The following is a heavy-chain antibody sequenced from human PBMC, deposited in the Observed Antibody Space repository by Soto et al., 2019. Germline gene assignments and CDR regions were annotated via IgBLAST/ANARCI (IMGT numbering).Heavy chain of an antibody. D-gene: IGHD2-2*01. Sequence: QVQLVQSGAEVKKPGSSVKVCCKASGGTFSSYAISWVRQAPGQGLEWMGGIIPISGTANYAQKFQGRVTITADESTSTAYMELSSLRSEVTAVYYCARSQGSSTSLEIYYYYYYGMDVWGQGTTVTVSS. V-gene: IGHV1-69*01. CDR1: GGTFSSYA. CDR3: ARSQGSSTSLEIYYYYYYGMDV. J-gene: IGHJ6*02. CDR2: IIPISGTA.